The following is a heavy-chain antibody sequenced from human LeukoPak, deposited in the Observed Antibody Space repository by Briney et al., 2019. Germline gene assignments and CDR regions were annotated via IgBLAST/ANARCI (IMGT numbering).Heavy chain of an antibody. CDR3: ARDLYYFESEGYYASDY. V-gene: IGHV3-7*01. Sequence: PGGSLRLSCAASGFTFSRHWMGWVRQAPGKGLEWVGNINQDGTEKHYLDSMRGRFTISRDNAKNSLFLQMNSLRAEDTAVYFCARDLYYFESEGYYASDYWGQGTLVTVSS. CDR2: INQDGTEK. CDR1: GFTFSRHW. D-gene: IGHD3-22*01. J-gene: IGHJ4*02.